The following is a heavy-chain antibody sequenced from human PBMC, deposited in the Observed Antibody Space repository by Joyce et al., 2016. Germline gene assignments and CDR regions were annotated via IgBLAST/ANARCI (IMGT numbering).Heavy chain of an antibody. D-gene: IGHD2-15*01. CDR2: ISSTSSVI. Sequence: EVQMVESGGGLVKTGGSLRLSCAASGVTFSSYSMNWVRQGPGKGLEWVSSISSTSSVIYSADSLEGRFTSSRDNAKNSLYLQMNSLRADDTAVYYCAREAGSGGSLVPYYYYMDVWGKGTTVTVSS. J-gene: IGHJ6*03. CDR3: AREAGSGGSLVPYYYYMDV. CDR1: GVTFSSYS. V-gene: IGHV3-21*01.